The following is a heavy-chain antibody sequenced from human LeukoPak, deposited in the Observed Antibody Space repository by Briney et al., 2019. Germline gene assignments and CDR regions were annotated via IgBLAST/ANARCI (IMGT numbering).Heavy chain of an antibody. CDR2: IYYSGIT. CDR1: GGSINSYY. CDR3: ARNPRSGYFPHYHYYGMDV. V-gene: IGHV4-59*01. J-gene: IGHJ6*02. Sequence: AAETLSLTCTVSGGSINSYYWSWIRHPPGKGLEWIGYIYYSGITNYNPSLKSRVTISVDTSKNQFSLKLSSVTAADTAVYYCARNPRSGYFPHYHYYGMDVWGQGTTVTVSS. D-gene: IGHD3-3*01.